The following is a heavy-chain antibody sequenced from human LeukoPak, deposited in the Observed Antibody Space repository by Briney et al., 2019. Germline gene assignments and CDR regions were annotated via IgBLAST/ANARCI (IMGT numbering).Heavy chain of an antibody. CDR3: AKPKYCSSTSCPFDY. CDR1: GFTFSSYG. CDR2: IWYDGSNK. J-gene: IGHJ4*02. V-gene: IGHV3-30*02. Sequence: GGSLRLSCAASGFTFSSYGMHWVRQAPGKGLEWVAVIWYDGSNKYYADSVKGRFTISRDNSKNTLYLQMNSLRAEDTAVYYCAKPKYCSSTSCPFDYWGQGTLVTVSS. D-gene: IGHD2-2*01.